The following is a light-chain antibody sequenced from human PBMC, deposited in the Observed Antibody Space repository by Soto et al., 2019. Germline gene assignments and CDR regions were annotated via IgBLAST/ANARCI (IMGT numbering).Light chain of an antibody. CDR2: ENN. V-gene: IGLV1-51*02. J-gene: IGLJ1*01. CDR1: SSNIGNNY. CDR3: GKWESSRSAYV. Sequence: QSVLTQPPSVSAAPGQKVTISCSGSSSNIGNNYVSWYQQLPGTAPKLLIYENNKRPSGIPDRFSGSKSGTSATLGITGLQTGDEADYYCGKWESSRSAYVCGTGTKVTVL.